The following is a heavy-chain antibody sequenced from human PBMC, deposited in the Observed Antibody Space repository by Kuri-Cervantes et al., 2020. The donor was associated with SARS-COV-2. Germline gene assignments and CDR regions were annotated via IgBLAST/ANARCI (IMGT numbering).Heavy chain of an antibody. CDR3: ATAPAVVAANWFDP. J-gene: IGHJ5*02. D-gene: IGHD2-15*01. V-gene: IGHV1-24*01. CDR2: FDPEDGET. Sequence: ASVKVSCKVSGYTLTELSMHWVRQAPGKGLEWMGGFDPEDGETIYAQKFQGRVTMTEDTSTDTAYMELSSPRSEDTAVYYCATAPAVVAANWFDPWGQGTLVTVSS. CDR1: GYTLTELS.